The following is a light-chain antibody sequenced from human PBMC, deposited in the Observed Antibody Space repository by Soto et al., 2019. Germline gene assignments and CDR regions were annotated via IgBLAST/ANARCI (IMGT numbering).Light chain of an antibody. CDR3: MQALQTPRT. V-gene: IGKV2-28*01. CDR1: QSLLHSNGYNY. CDR2: LGS. J-gene: IGKJ2*01. Sequence: DIVMTQSPLSLPVTPGEPASISCRSSQSLLHSNGYNYLDWYLQKPGQSPQLLIYLGSNRASGVPDLFSGSGSGTYFTLKISRVEAEDVGVYYCMQALQTPRTFGQGTKLEIK.